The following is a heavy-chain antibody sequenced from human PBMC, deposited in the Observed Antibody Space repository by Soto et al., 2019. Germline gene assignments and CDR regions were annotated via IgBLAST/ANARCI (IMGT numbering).Heavy chain of an antibody. Sequence: GGSLRLSCAASGFTFSSYSMNWVRQAPGKGLEWVSYISSSSSTIYYADSVKGRFTISRDNAKNSLYLQMNSLRDEDTAVYYCARDIVTMVRGVINLNYWGQGTLVTVSS. V-gene: IGHV3-48*02. J-gene: IGHJ4*02. CDR3: ARDIVTMVRGVINLNY. CDR1: GFTFSSYS. D-gene: IGHD3-10*01. CDR2: ISSSSSTI.